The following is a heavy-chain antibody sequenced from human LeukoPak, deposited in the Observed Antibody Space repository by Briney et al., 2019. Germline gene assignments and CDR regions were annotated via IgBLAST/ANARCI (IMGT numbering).Heavy chain of an antibody. J-gene: IGHJ3*02. CDR2: IYYSETT. V-gene: IGHV4-59*01. D-gene: IGHD2-2*01. CDR3: ARERVVLPTATSDAFDI. Sequence: PSETLSLTCTVAGDSIRSYYWSWIRQPPGKGLEWIGYIYYSETTNYNPSLKSRVTISADTPKNQFSLRLSSVTAADTAVYYCARERVVLPTATSDAFDIWGQGTMVTVSS. CDR1: GDSIRSYY.